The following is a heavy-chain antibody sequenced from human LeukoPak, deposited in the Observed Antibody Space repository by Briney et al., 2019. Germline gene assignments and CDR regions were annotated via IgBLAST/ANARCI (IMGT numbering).Heavy chain of an antibody. J-gene: IGHJ4*02. CDR1: GFTFSSYS. Sequence: GGSLRRSCAASGFTFSSYSMNWVRQAPGKGLEWVSSISSSSSYIYYADSVKGRFTISRDNAKNSLYLQMNSLRAEDTAVYYCARDGGDFWSGYYLGEWGQGTLVTVSS. CDR2: ISSSSSYI. V-gene: IGHV3-21*01. D-gene: IGHD3-3*01. CDR3: ARDGGDFWSGYYLGE.